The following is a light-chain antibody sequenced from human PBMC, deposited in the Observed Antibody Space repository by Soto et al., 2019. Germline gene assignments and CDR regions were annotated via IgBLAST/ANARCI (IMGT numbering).Light chain of an antibody. CDR3: NPGYTTPPDT. CDR2: AAS. J-gene: IGKJ4*01. Sequence: MQMAESPNSMSASVGDRVTITCRASQSISSWLAWYQQKPGKAPKLLIYAASSLQSGVPSRFSGSGSGTDFTLTISSLLPAEDATYYCNPGYTTPPDTSGEGGKVDIK. CDR1: QSISSW. V-gene: IGKV1-39*01.